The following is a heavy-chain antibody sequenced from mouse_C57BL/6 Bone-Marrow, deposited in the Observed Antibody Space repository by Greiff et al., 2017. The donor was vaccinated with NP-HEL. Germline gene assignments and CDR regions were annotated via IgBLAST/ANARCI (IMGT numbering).Heavy chain of an antibody. V-gene: IGHV1-80*01. Sequence: QVQLKQSGAELVKPGASVKISCKASGYAFSSYWMNWVKQRPGMGLEWIGQIYPGDGDTNYNGKFKDKASLTADKSSSTAYMQLSSLTSEDSAVYFCARGAYWGQGTLVTVSA. CDR2: IYPGDGDT. J-gene: IGHJ3*01. CDR3: ARGAY. CDR1: GYAFSSYW.